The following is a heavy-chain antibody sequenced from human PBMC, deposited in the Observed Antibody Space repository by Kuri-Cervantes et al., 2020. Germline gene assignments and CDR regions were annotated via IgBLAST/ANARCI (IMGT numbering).Heavy chain of an antibody. CDR3: ARVSVGLLWFGEDVSWFDP. J-gene: IGHJ5*02. Sequence: GESLKIPCAASGFTFSSYGMHWVRQGPGKGLEWVAGISYDGSNKYYADSVKGRFTISRDNAKNSLYLQMNSLRDEDTAVYYCARVSVGLLWFGEDVSWFDPWGQGTLVTVSS. CDR1: GFTFSSYG. V-gene: IGHV3-30*03. D-gene: IGHD3-10*01. CDR2: ISYDGSNK.